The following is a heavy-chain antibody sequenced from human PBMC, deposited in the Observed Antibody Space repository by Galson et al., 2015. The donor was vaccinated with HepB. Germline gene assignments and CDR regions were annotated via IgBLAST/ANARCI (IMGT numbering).Heavy chain of an antibody. Sequence: SLRLSCAASGFTFSSFTMNWVRQAPGKGLEWVSSINSGLSYIYYSDSVKGRFTISRDNAENSLYLQMNSLRADDTAVYYCARANPTWGYKDYWGLGTLVTVSS. D-gene: IGHD5-18*01. J-gene: IGHJ4*02. CDR3: ARANPTWGYKDY. V-gene: IGHV3-21*01. CDR1: GFTFSSFT. CDR2: INSGLSYI.